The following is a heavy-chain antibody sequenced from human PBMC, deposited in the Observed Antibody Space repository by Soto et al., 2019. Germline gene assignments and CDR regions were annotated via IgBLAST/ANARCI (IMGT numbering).Heavy chain of an antibody. D-gene: IGHD4-17*01. Sequence: QVRLQESGPGLVTPSETLSLTCSVFGASVINGNFYWTWIRQPPGKGLEWVGHIHYRGGTNYSPSLRSRVFISMNLSDDEFSLKLRSVTAADAAVYYCARMSVTTSDWGQGILVSVSS. J-gene: IGHJ4*02. CDR3: ARMSVTTSD. CDR2: IHYRGGT. V-gene: IGHV4-61*01. CDR1: GASVINGNFY.